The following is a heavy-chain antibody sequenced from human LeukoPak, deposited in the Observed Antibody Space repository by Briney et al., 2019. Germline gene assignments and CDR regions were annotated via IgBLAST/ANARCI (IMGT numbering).Heavy chain of an antibody. V-gene: IGHV3-7*01. Sequence: PGGSLRLSCAASGFTFTTYWMTWVRQAPGKGLEWVANINQDGSEKYFVDSVKGRFTISRDNAKNSLYLQMNSLRAEDTAVYYCARGKEPVAGSLSHFDYWGQGTLVTVSS. CDR2: INQDGSEK. J-gene: IGHJ4*02. D-gene: IGHD6-19*01. CDR1: GFTFTTYW. CDR3: ARGKEPVAGSLSHFDY.